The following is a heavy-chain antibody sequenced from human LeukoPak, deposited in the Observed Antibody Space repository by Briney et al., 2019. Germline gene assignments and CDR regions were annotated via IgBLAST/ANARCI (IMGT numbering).Heavy chain of an antibody. Sequence: GASVKVSCKASGFIFTKYGISWVRQAPGQGLEWMGRIIPILGIANYAQKFQGRVTITADKSTSTAYMELSSLRSEDTAVYYCADSGSHTYYFDYWGQGTLVTVSS. J-gene: IGHJ4*02. V-gene: IGHV1-69*04. D-gene: IGHD1-26*01. CDR1: GFIFTKYG. CDR3: ADSGSHTYYFDY. CDR2: IIPILGIA.